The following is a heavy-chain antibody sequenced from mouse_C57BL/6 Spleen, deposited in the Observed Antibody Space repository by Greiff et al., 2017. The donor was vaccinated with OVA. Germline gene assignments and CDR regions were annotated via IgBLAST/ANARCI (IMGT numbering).Heavy chain of an antibody. D-gene: IGHD2-1*01. CDR1: GFNIKDDY. V-gene: IGHV14-4*01. CDR2: IDPENGDT. CDR3: TRGHYGNTWFAY. J-gene: IGHJ3*01. Sequence: EVQLQQSGAELVRPGASVQLSCTASGFNIKDDYMHWVKQRPEQGLEWIGWIDPENGDTEYASKFQGKATITADTSSNTAYLQLSSLTSEDTAVYYCTRGHYGNTWFAYWGQGTLVTVSA.